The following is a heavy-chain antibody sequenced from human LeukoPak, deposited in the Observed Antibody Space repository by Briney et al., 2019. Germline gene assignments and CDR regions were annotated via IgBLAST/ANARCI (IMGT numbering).Heavy chain of an antibody. J-gene: IGHJ4*02. CDR3: AKGDGYYDSSGYHFGYFDY. Sequence: GGSLRLSCAASGFTFSSYSMNWVRQAPGKGLEWVSSISSSSSYIYYADSVKGRFTISRDNAKNSLYLQMNSLRAEDTAVYYCAKGDGYYDSSGYHFGYFDYWGQGTLVTVSS. V-gene: IGHV3-21*04. CDR2: ISSSSSYI. D-gene: IGHD3-22*01. CDR1: GFTFSSYS.